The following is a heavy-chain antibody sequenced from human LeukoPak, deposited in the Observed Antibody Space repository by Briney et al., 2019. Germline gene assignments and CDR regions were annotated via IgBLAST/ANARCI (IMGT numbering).Heavy chain of an antibody. Sequence: PGGSLRLSCAASGFTFSSYAMSWVRQAPGKGLESVSAISGSGGSTYYADSVKGRFTISRNNSKNTLYLQMNSLRAEDTAVFYCAKDTYSAKISLWGDWGQGTLVTVSS. D-gene: IGHD3-16*01. CDR2: ISGSGGST. J-gene: IGHJ4*02. CDR1: GFTFSSYA. CDR3: AKDTYSAKISLWGD. V-gene: IGHV3-23*01.